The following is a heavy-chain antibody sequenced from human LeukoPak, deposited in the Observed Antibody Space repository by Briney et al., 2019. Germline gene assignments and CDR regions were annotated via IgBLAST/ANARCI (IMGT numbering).Heavy chain of an antibody. CDR1: RFTVSSNY. V-gene: IGHV3-66*02. CDR3: ARLYDRSAYGAFDI. J-gene: IGHJ3*02. CDR2: LYSDGTT. Sequence: PGGSLRLSCAASRFTVSSNYMGWVRRAPGKGLEWVSVLYSDGTTYYPDSVKGRFTISRDNSQNTLYLQLDSLRAEDTAVYYCARLYDRSAYGAFDIWGQGTMVTISS. D-gene: IGHD3-22*01.